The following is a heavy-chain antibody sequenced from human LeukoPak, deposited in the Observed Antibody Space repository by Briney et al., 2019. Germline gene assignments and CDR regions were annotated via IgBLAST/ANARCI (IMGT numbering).Heavy chain of an antibody. Sequence: PGGSLRLSCAASGFTFSSCGMHWVRQAPGKGLEWVAFIRYDGSNKYYADSVKGRFTISRDNSKNTLYLQMNSLRAEDTAVYYCAKDGLHYSAFDIWGQGTMVTVSS. CDR3: AKDGLHYSAFDI. J-gene: IGHJ3*02. CDR2: IRYDGSNK. D-gene: IGHD2-15*01. V-gene: IGHV3-30*02. CDR1: GFTFSSCG.